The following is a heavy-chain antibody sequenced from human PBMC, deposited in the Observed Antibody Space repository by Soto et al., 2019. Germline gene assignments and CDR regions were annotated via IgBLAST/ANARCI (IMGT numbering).Heavy chain of an antibody. J-gene: IGHJ5*02. CDR3: ARVVGARGHWFDP. CDR1: GYTFTSYG. CDR2: ISAYNYNT. Sequence: QVQLVQSGAEVKKPGASVKVSCKASGYTFTSYGLSWVRQAPGQGLEWMGRISAYNYNTNNPQQLQGRVTMTTDTSTSTAYMELRSLRSNDTAVYYCARVVGARGHWFDPWGQGTLVTVSS. D-gene: IGHD1-26*01. V-gene: IGHV1-18*01.